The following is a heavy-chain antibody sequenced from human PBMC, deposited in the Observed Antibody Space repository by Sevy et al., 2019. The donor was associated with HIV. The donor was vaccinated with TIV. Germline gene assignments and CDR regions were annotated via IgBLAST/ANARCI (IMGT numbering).Heavy chain of an antibody. V-gene: IGHV3-43*01. CDR1: GFTFDDYT. D-gene: IGHD6-13*01. J-gene: IGHJ6*02. CDR2: ISWDGGGT. CDR3: AKDLIGSSWLGLGYYYYYGMDV. Sequence: GGSLRLSCAASGFTFDDYTMHWVRQAPGKGLEWVSLISWDGGGTYYADSVKGRFTISRDNSKNSLYLQMNSLRTEDTALYYCAKDLIGSSWLGLGYYYYYGMDVWGQGTTVTVSS.